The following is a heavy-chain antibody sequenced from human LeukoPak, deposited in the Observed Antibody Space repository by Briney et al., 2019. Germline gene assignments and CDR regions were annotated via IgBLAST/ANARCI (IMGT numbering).Heavy chain of an antibody. CDR1: GFTFSSYA. V-gene: IGHV3-23*01. CDR3: AKGRGIAVAAYFDY. Sequence: GGSLRLSCAASGFTFSSYAMSWVRQAPGKGLEWVSTISGSGGSTYYADSVKGRFTISRDNSKNTLYLQMNSLRAEDTAVYYCAKGRGIAVAAYFDYWGQGTLVTVSS. J-gene: IGHJ4*02. D-gene: IGHD6-19*01. CDR2: ISGSGGST.